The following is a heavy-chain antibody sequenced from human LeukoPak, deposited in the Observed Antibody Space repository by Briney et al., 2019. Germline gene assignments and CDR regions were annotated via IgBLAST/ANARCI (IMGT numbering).Heavy chain of an antibody. CDR1: GGSISSSSYY. J-gene: IGHJ5*02. CDR3: ARDGIPGYWFDP. CDR2: IYYSGST. D-gene: IGHD3-9*01. V-gene: IGHV4-39*07. Sequence: SETLSLTCTVSGGSISSSSYYWGWIRQPPGKGLEWIGSIYYSGSTYYNPSLKSRVTISVDTSKNQFSLKLSSVTAADTAVYYCARDGIPGYWFDPWGQGTLVTVSS.